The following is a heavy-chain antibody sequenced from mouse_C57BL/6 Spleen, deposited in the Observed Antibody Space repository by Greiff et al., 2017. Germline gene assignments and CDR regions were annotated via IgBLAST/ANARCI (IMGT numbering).Heavy chain of an antibody. Sequence: QVQLQQPGAELVRPGTSVKLSCKASGYTFTSYWMHWVKQRPGQGLEWIGVIDPSDSYTNYNQKFKGKATLTVDTSSSTAYMQLSSLTSEDSAVYYCARDPGGYGSSYGFAYWGQCTTLTVSS. CDR2: IDPSDSYT. J-gene: IGHJ2*01. CDR1: GYTFTSYW. V-gene: IGHV1-59*01. CDR3: ARDPGGYGSSYGFAY. D-gene: IGHD1-1*01.